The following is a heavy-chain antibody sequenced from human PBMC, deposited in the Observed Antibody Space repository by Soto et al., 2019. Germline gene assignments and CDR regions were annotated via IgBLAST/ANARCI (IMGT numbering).Heavy chain of an antibody. CDR1: GFTFSGHY. V-gene: IGHV3-72*01. Sequence: EVQLVESGGGLVQPGGSLRLSCEGSGFTFSGHYMDWVLQAPGKGLEWLGRIRNKPNGHTTAYAASVKGRFTISRDDSKNLVYLKMNSLKSEDTALYYCSTTVITAPLFEYWGQGTLVAVSS. CDR2: IRNKPNGHTT. D-gene: IGHD2-21*02. CDR3: STTVITAPLFEY. J-gene: IGHJ4*02.